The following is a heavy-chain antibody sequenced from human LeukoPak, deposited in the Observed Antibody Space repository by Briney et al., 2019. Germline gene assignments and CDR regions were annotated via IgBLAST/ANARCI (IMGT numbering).Heavy chain of an antibody. CDR2: IKQDGSEK. V-gene: IGHV3-7*01. J-gene: IGHJ4*02. D-gene: IGHD3-22*01. Sequence: GGSLRLSCAASGFTFSSYWMSWVRQAPGKGLEWVANIKQDGSEKYYVDSVKGRFTISRDNAKNSLYLQMNSLRAEDTAVYYCARDLSFYGSNGSFDYWGQGTLVTVSS. CDR1: GFTFSSYW. CDR3: ARDLSFYGSNGSFDY.